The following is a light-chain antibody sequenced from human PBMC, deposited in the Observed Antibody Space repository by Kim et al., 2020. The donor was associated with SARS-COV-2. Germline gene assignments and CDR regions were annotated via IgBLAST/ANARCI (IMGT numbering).Light chain of an antibody. CDR1: RLRNYY. CDR3: NSRDSSDDHVV. Sequence: SSELTQDPAVSVALGQTVRITCQGDRLRNYYASWYQQKPGQAPILVVSGKDYRPSGIPDRFSGSSSGNTVSLTITGAQAEDEADYYCNSRDSSDDHVVFG. CDR2: GKD. J-gene: IGLJ2*01. V-gene: IGLV3-19*01.